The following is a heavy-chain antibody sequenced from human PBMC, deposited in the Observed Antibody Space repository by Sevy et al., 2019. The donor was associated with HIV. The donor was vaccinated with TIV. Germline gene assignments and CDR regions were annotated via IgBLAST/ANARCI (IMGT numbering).Heavy chain of an antibody. V-gene: IGHV3-30-3*01. CDR2: ISYEGTET. CDR3: ARDAWYSIKWYPLY. J-gene: IGHJ4*01. Sequence: GGCLRLSCAASGFAFSSHAMHWVRQAPGKGLEWVAVISYEGTETFYAASVEGRFTISRDNSKSMLSLQINSLRPEYTAVYYCARDAWYSIKWYPLYWGHGTTVTVSS. CDR1: GFAFSSHA. D-gene: IGHD6-13*01.